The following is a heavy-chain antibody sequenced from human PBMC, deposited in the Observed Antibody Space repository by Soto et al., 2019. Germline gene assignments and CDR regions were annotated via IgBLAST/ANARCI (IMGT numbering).Heavy chain of an antibody. V-gene: IGHV4-39*01. CDR1: GGSISSSSYY. D-gene: IGHD2-15*01. CDR2: IYYSGST. Sequence: QLQLQESGPGLVKPSETLSLTCTVSGGSISSSSYYWGWIRQPPGKGLEWIGSIYYSGSTYYNPSLKRRVTISVDTSKNQFPLKLSSVTAAATAVYYCARHTPAISISDHWGQGTLVTVSS. CDR3: ARHTPAISISDH. J-gene: IGHJ4*02.